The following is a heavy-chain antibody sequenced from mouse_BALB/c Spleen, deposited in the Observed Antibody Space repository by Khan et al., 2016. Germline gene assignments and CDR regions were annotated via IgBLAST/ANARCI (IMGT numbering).Heavy chain of an antibody. J-gene: IGHJ2*01. CDR2: ISYSGTT. CDR1: GDSITSGY. Sequence: VQLKESGPSLVKPSQTLSLTCSVTGDSITSGYWNWIRKFPGNKFEYMGYISYSGTTYYNPSLKSRISITRDTSKNQFYLQLNSVIAEDTATYYCSTYDGYFFDYWGQGTTLTVSS. D-gene: IGHD2-3*01. CDR3: STYDGYFFDY. V-gene: IGHV3-8*02.